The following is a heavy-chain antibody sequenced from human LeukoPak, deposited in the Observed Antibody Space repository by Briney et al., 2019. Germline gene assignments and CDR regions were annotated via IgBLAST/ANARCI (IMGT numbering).Heavy chain of an antibody. Sequence: GRSLRLSCAASGLTFSSYSMNWVRQAPGKGLEWASSISSSSSYIYYADSVKGRFTISRDNAKNSLYLQMNSLRAEDTAVYYCAKFRFRGIVVVDFDYWGQGTLVTVSA. CDR2: ISSSSSYI. CDR3: AKFRFRGIVVVDFDY. V-gene: IGHV3-21*01. CDR1: GLTFSSYS. J-gene: IGHJ4*02. D-gene: IGHD3-22*01.